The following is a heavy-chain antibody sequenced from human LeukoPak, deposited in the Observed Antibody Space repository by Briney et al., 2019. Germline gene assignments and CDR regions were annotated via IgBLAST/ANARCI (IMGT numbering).Heavy chain of an antibody. V-gene: IGHV4-59*05. J-gene: IGHJ5*02. CDR1: GGSISSYY. Sequence: SETLSLTCTVSGGSISSYYWSWLRQPPGKGLEWIGSIYYSGSTYYNPSLKSRVAISVDTSKNQFSLKLSSVTAAVTAVYYCARLPYDSRGMWWIAPWGQGTLVTVSS. CDR2: IYYSGST. D-gene: IGHD3-22*01. CDR3: ARLPYDSRGMWWIAP.